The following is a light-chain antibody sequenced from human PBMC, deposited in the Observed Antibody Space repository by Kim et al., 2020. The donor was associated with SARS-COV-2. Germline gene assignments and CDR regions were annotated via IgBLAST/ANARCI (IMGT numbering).Light chain of an antibody. V-gene: IGLV1-47*02. CDR1: STNIRNNC. CDR2: GSN. CDR3: ASWDGSVNVI. J-gene: IGLJ2*01. Sequence: PAARATVCCCGRSTNIRNNCASWYQHQPGSAPILLIYGSNRRPSGVPDLFSGSTSGTAASLAISGVRADDEAYYCCASWDGSVNVIFGGGTKLTVL.